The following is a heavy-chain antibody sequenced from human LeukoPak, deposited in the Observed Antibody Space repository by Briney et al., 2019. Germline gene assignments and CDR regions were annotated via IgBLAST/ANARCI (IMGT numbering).Heavy chain of an antibody. CDR1: GYTFTSCY. Sequence: GASVKVSCKASGYTFTSCYMHWVRQAPGQGLEWMGIINPSDGSTNYAQKFQGRVTMTRDTSTSTVYMELSSLRSEDTAVYHCARGYSGSYRLWGDYWGQGTLLTVSS. CDR3: ARGYSGSYRLWGDY. CDR2: INPSDGST. V-gene: IGHV1-46*01. J-gene: IGHJ4*02. D-gene: IGHD1-26*01.